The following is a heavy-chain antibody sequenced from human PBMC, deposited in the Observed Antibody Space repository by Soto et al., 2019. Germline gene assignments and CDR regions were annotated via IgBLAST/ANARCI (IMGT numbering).Heavy chain of an antibody. CDR2: ISDSGTKT. J-gene: IGHJ4*02. V-gene: IGHV3-23*01. CDR1: GFSITDYA. Sequence: PGGSLRLSCSASGFSITDYAMSWVRQAPGKGLEWVSSISDSGTKTFYGDSVKGRFAISRDTSKNTVYMQMNNLRAEDTALYYCAKDGIRKDDYWGQGTVVTV. CDR3: AKDGIRKDDY.